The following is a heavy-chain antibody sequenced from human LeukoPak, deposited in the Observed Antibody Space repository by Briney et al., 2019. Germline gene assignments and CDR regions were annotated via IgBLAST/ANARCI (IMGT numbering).Heavy chain of an antibody. Sequence: GGSLRLSCAASGFTFSSYEMNWVRQAPGKGLEWVSYISSSGSTIYYADSVKGRFTISRDNSNNTLYLQMDSLRAEDTAVYYCAKVDFSGSGRHGETAEFFQHWGQGTLVTVSS. D-gene: IGHD3-10*01. J-gene: IGHJ1*01. CDR3: AKVDFSGSGRHGETAEFFQH. CDR1: GFTFSSYE. CDR2: ISSSGSTI. V-gene: IGHV3-48*03.